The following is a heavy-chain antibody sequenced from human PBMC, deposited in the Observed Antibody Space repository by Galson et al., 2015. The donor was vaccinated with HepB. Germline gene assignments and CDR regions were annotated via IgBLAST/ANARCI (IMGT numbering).Heavy chain of an antibody. J-gene: IGHJ4*02. Sequence: QSGAEVKKPGESLKISCSASGYSFTNYWMAWVRQMPGKGLEWMGIIYPGDSDTRYSPSFQGQVTISADKSISTAYLQWSSLKASDTAMYYCARPSYSSSWYAPFGNWGQGTLVTVSS. CDR1: GYSFTNYW. D-gene: IGHD6-13*01. V-gene: IGHV5-51*01. CDR2: IYPGDSDT. CDR3: ARPSYSSSWYAPFGN.